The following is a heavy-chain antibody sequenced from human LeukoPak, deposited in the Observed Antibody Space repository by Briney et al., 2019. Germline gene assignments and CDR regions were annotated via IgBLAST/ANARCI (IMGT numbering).Heavy chain of an antibody. V-gene: IGHV1-18*01. CDR3: ARAQLRYCDWFPMSFWYVYYYYGMDV. D-gene: IGHD3-9*01. J-gene: IGHJ6*02. CDR1: GYTFTSYG. Sequence: GASVKVSCKASGYTFTSYGISWVRQAPGQGLEWMGWISAYNGNTNYAQKLQGRVTMTTDTSTSTAYMELRSLRSDDTAVYYCARAQLRYCDWFPMSFWYVYYYYGMDVWGQGTTVTVSS. CDR2: ISAYNGNT.